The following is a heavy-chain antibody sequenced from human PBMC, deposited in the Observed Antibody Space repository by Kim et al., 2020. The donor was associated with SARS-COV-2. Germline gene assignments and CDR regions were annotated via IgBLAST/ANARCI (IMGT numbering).Heavy chain of an antibody. Sequence: ASVKVSCKASGYTFTSYYMHWVRQAPGQGLEWMGIINPSGGSTSYAQKFQGRVTMTRDTSTSTVYMELSSLRSEDTAVYYCARGCQWLRQSGKGWFDPWGQGTLVTVSS. D-gene: IGHD5-12*01. CDR1: GYTFTSYY. CDR3: ARGCQWLRQSGKGWFDP. CDR2: INPSGGST. J-gene: IGHJ5*02. V-gene: IGHV1-46*01.